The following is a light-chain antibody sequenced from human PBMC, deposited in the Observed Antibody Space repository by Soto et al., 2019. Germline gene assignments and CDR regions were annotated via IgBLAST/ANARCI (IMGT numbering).Light chain of an antibody. J-gene: IGLJ1*01. CDR3: SSYTSSSTYV. Sequence: ALTQPASVSGSPGQSITISCTGTSSDVGGYNYVSWYQQHPGKAPKLIIYDVSNRPSGVSNRFSGSKSGNTASLTISGLQAEDEADYYCSSYTSSSTYVFGTGTKVTVL. V-gene: IGLV2-14*01. CDR1: SSDVGGYNY. CDR2: DVS.